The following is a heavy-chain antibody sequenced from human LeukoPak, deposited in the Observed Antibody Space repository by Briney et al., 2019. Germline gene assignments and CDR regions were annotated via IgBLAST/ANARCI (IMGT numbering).Heavy chain of an antibody. CDR2: INHSGST. CDR1: GGSFSGYY. Sequence: SETLSLTCAVYGGSFSGYYWSWIRQPPGKGLEWIGEINHSGSTNYNPSLKSRVTISVDTSKNQFSLKLSSVTAADTAVYYCARAPVGGTSCYSCRNAFDIWGQGTMVTVSS. V-gene: IGHV4-34*01. CDR3: ARAPVGGTSCYSCRNAFDI. D-gene: IGHD2-2*01. J-gene: IGHJ3*02.